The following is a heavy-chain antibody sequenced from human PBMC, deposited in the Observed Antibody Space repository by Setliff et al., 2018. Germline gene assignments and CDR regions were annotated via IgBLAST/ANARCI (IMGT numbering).Heavy chain of an antibody. D-gene: IGHD2-21*02. CDR3: ARDLGHGGDSDY. Sequence: SETLSLTCTVSGYSISSGYIWGWIRQPPGKGLEWVGNIGHTGSINYNPSLKSRLTISRDTSKNQVSLKLNSVTATDTAVYYCARDLGHGGDSDYWGQGILATVSS. CDR1: GYSISSGYI. CDR2: IGHTGSI. V-gene: IGHV4-38-2*02. J-gene: IGHJ4*02.